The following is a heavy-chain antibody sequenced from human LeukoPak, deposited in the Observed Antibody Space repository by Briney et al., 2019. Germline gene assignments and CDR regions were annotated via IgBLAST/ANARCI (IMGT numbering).Heavy chain of an antibody. CDR3: AREGXMXGWXRELLESFDY. CDR1: GGSISSSSYY. Sequence: SETLSLTCTVSGGSISSSSYYWGWIRQPPGKGLEWIGSIYYSGSTYYNPSLKSRVTISVDTSKNQFSLKLSSVTAADTAVYYXAREGXMXGWXRELLESFDYWGQGTLVTVSS. CDR2: IYYSGST. J-gene: IGHJ4*02. V-gene: IGHV4-39*01. D-gene: IGHD3-10*01.